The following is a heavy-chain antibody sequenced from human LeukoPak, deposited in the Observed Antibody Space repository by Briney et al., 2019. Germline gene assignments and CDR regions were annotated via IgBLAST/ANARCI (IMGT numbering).Heavy chain of an antibody. Sequence: ASVKVSCKASGYTFTSYYMHWVRQAPGQGLEWMGIINPSGGSTSYAQKFQGRVTMTRDTSTSTVYMELSSLRSEDTAVYYCARDFPYGDASEGMDAWGQGTTVTVSS. D-gene: IGHD4-17*01. CDR3: ARDFPYGDASEGMDA. CDR2: INPSGGST. V-gene: IGHV1-46*01. CDR1: GYTFTSYY. J-gene: IGHJ6*02.